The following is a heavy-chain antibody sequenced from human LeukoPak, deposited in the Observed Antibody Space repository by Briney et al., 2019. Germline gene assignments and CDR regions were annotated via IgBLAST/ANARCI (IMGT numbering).Heavy chain of an antibody. V-gene: IGHV4-59*11. CDR2: IYYSGST. D-gene: IGHD3-16*01. CDR3: ARALRGFDY. CDR1: GGSISSHY. J-gene: IGHJ4*02. Sequence: SETLSLTCTVSGGSISSHYWSWIRQPPGKGLEWIGYIYYSGSTNYNPSLKSRVTISVDTSKNQFSLKLSSVTAADTAVYYRARALRGFDYWGQGTLVTVSS.